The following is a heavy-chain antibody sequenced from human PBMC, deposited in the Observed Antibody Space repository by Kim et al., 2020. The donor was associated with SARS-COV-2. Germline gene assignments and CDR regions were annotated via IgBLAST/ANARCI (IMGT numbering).Heavy chain of an antibody. CDR3: ARHTGSYFFKD. V-gene: IGHV4-39*01. CDR1: GDSVTSSSYY. Sequence: SETLSLTCIVSGDSVTSSSYYWAWIRQPPGKGLEWIGSIYYSGSTSYNSSLRSRVTISVDTSRKQSSLKLSSVTAADTAVYYCARHTGSYFFKDWGQGTLVTVSS. CDR2: IYYSGST. J-gene: IGHJ4*02. D-gene: IGHD1-26*01.